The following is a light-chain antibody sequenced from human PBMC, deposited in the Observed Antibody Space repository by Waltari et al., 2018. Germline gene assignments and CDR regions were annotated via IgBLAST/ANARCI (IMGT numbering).Light chain of an antibody. CDR2: DAS. CDR3: QQRGNGLT. J-gene: IGKJ4*01. Sequence: EIVLTQSPATLSLSPGERATLSCRPSQSVSNYLAWHQQKPGQAPRLLIYDASTRATGTPARFSGSGSGTDFTLTISSLEPEDFAFYYCQQRGNGLTFGGGTKVEIK. CDR1: QSVSNY. V-gene: IGKV3-11*01.